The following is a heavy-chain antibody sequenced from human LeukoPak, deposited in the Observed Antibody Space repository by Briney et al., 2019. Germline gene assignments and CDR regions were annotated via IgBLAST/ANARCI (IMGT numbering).Heavy chain of an antibody. CDR3: ARDNSVGDYAWWFDP. J-gene: IGHJ5*02. D-gene: IGHD1-26*01. CDR2: ISPYKTNT. Sequence: ASVKVSCKASGYTFTSYGISWVRQAPGQGLEWMGWISPYKTNTNYAQNLHVRVTMTRDLSTSTDYMELSSLRSDDTAVYFCARDNSVGDYAWWFDPWGQGTLVTVSS. CDR1: GYTFTSYG. V-gene: IGHV1-18*01.